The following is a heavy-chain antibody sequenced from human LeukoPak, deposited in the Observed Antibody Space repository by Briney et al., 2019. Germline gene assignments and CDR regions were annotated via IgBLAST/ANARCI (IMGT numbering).Heavy chain of an antibody. D-gene: IGHD3-10*01. Sequence: GGSLRLSCAASGFTFSSYSMNWVRQAPGKGLEWVSSISSSSSYIYYADSVKGRFTIPRDNAKNSLYLQMNSLRAEDTAVYYCARDEEFGELSGRWFVPWGQGTLVTVSS. J-gene: IGHJ5*02. V-gene: IGHV3-21*01. CDR1: GFTFSSYS. CDR3: ARDEEFGELSGRWFVP. CDR2: ISSSSSYI.